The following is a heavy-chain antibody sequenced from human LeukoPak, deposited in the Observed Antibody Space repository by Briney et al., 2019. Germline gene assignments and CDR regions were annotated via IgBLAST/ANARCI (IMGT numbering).Heavy chain of an antibody. CDR3: ARGRRIAVAGHGYYYYMDV. Sequence: ASVKVSCKASGYTFTSYDINWVRQATGQGLEWMGWMNPNSGNTGYAQKFQGRVTITRNTSISTAYMELSSLRSEDTAVYYCARGRRIAVAGHGYYYYMDVWGKGTTVTVSS. CDR2: MNPNSGNT. D-gene: IGHD6-19*01. J-gene: IGHJ6*03. V-gene: IGHV1-8*03. CDR1: GYTFTSYD.